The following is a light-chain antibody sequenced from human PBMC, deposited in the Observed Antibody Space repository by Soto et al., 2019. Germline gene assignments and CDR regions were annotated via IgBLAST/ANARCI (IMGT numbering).Light chain of an antibody. CDR3: QQYYSYPT. V-gene: IGKV1-8*01. CDR1: QGISSY. CDR2: AAS. Sequence: AIRMTQSPSSLSASTGDRVTITCRASQGISSYLAWYQQKPGKAPKLLIHAASTLQSGVPSRFSGSGSGTDFTLTISCLQSEDFATYYCQQYYSYPTFGGGTKVEIK. J-gene: IGKJ4*01.